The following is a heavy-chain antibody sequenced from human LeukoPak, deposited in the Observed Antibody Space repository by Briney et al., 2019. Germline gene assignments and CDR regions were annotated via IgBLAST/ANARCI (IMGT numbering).Heavy chain of an antibody. D-gene: IGHD3-10*01. CDR2: IYYSGST. V-gene: IGHV4-31*03. J-gene: IGHJ6*04. CDR3: ARDGRFGESRLGMDV. Sequence: SETLSHTCTVSGGSISSGGYYWSWIRQHPGKGLEWIGYIYYSGSTYYNPSLKSRVTISVDTSKIQFSLKLSSVTAADTAVYYCARDGRFGESRLGMDVWGKGTTVTVSS. CDR1: GGSISSGGYY.